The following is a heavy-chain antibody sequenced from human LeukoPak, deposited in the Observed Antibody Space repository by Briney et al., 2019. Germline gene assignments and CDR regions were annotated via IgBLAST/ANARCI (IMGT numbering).Heavy chain of an antibody. V-gene: IGHV3-23*01. J-gene: IGHJ4*02. CDR2: IRGNGDT. Sequence: PGGSLRLSCAASGFSFSSFAMSWVRQGPARGLEWVSSIRGNGDTFYADSVKGRFTLSSDSSTNTVYFQLNNLRVEDTAIYYCARASWVSSTDAVRWGQGTLVTVSS. CDR3: ARASWVSSTDAVR. D-gene: IGHD3-16*01. CDR1: GFSFSSFA.